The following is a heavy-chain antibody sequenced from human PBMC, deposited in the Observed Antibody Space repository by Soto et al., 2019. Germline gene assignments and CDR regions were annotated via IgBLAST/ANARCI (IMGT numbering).Heavy chain of an antibody. CDR3: AKERSSGWSFDY. J-gene: IGHJ4*02. D-gene: IGHD6-19*01. CDR2: ISGSGDST. V-gene: IGHV3-23*01. Sequence: GGSLRLSCAASGFTFSTYAMNWFRQAPGKGLEWVSGISGSGDSTYYADSVKGRFTVSRDNSKNTLYLQMNSLRAEDTAVFYCAKERSSGWSFDYWAQGTLVPVSS. CDR1: GFTFSTYA.